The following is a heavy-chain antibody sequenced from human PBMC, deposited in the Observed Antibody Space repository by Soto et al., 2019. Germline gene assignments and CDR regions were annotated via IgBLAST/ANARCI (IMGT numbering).Heavy chain of an antibody. CDR2: IKPDGSER. CDR3: ARGNWNYYYGFDV. J-gene: IGHJ6*02. V-gene: IGHV3-7*01. CDR1: EFTFDKYY. D-gene: IGHD1-20*01. Sequence: EVQLVESGGGLVQPGGSLRLSCAASEFTFDKYYMTWVRQAPGKGPEWVANIKPDGSERYYVDSVKGRFTISRDNANNSLYLQMNSLRAEDTAVYFCARGNWNYYYGFDVWGQGTTVTVSS.